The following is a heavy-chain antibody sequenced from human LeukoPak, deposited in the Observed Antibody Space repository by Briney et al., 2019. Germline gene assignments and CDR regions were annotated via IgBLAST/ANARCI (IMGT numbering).Heavy chain of an antibody. CDR2: ISSSSSYI. D-gene: IGHD6-13*01. V-gene: IGHV3-21*01. CDR1: GFTFSSYS. CDR3: ARDLPLTAAADHLPDY. Sequence: GGSLRLSCAAYGFTFSSYSMYWVRQAPGKGLEWVSSISSSSSYIYYADSVKGRFTISRDNAKNSLYLQMNSLRAEDTAVYYCARDLPLTAAADHLPDYWGQGTLVTVSS. J-gene: IGHJ4*02.